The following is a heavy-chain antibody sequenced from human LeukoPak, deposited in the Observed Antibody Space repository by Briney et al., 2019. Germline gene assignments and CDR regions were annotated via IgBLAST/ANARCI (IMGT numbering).Heavy chain of an antibody. J-gene: IGHJ3*02. CDR2: INPNSGGT. V-gene: IGHV1-2*02. CDR1: GYTFTGYY. CDR3: ARDWAYCSGGSCYSGNAFDI. D-gene: IGHD2-15*01. Sequence: ASVKVSCKASGYTFTGYYMHWVRQAPGQGLEWMGWINPNSGGTNYAQKFQGRVTMTRDTSISTAYMELSRLRSEDTAVYYCARDWAYCSGGSCYSGNAFDIWGQGTMVTVSS.